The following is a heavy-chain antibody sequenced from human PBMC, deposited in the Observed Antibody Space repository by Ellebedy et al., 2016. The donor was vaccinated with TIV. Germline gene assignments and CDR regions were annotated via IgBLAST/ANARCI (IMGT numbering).Heavy chain of an antibody. CDR2: ISYDGRNK. J-gene: IGHJ4*02. Sequence: GESLKISCAASGFTFTSYAMHWVRQAPGKGLEWVAVISYDGRNKYYADSVKGRFPISRDDSKNTLYLQMNSLRAEDTAVYYCVRDLQWLVFDYWGQGTLVTVSS. CDR3: VRDLQWLVFDY. CDR1: GFTFTSYA. V-gene: IGHV3-30*04. D-gene: IGHD6-19*01.